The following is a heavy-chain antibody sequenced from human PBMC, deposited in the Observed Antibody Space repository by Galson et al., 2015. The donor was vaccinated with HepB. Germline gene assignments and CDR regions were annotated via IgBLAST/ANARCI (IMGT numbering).Heavy chain of an antibody. V-gene: IGHV3-7*03. CDR2: IKQDGSEK. J-gene: IGHJ4*02. Sequence: SLRLSCAASGFTFSSYWMSWVRQAPGKGLEWVANIKQDGSEKYYVDSVKGRFTISRDNAKNSLYLQMNSLRAEDTAVYYCARDKGTRLLWFGADYWGQGTLVTVSS. D-gene: IGHD3-10*01. CDR3: ARDKGTRLLWFGADY. CDR1: GFTFSSYW.